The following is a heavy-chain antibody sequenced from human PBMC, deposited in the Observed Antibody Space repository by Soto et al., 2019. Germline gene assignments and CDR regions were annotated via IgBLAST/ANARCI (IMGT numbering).Heavy chain of an antibody. Sequence: GGSLRLSCAASGFTFSSYSMNWVRQAPGKGLEWVSSISSSSSYIYYADSVKGRFTISRDNAKNSLYLQMNSLRAEDTAVYYCARDFSGSGWYYFDYWGQGTLVTVSS. CDR3: ARDFSGSGWYYFDY. CDR2: ISSSSSYI. J-gene: IGHJ4*02. D-gene: IGHD6-19*01. V-gene: IGHV3-21*01. CDR1: GFTFSSYS.